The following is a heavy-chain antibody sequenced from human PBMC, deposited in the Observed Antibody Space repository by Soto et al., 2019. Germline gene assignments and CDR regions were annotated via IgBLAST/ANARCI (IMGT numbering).Heavy chain of an antibody. Sequence: GGSLRLSCAASGFTFSSYSMNWVRQAPGKGLEWVSYITPSSDTIYYADSVKGRFTISRDNGKNSLYLQMNSLRDEDTAVYYCARDIGSGWYYFDYWGQGNMVTVSS. D-gene: IGHD6-19*01. CDR3: ARDIGSGWYYFDY. CDR1: GFTFSSYS. J-gene: IGHJ4*02. V-gene: IGHV3-48*02. CDR2: ITPSSDTI.